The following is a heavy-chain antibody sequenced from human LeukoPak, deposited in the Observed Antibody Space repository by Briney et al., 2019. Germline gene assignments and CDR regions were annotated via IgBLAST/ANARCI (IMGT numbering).Heavy chain of an antibody. CDR1: GYTFNIYA. V-gene: IGHV1-3*04. D-gene: IGHD6-6*01. Sequence: ASVKVSCKASGYTFNIYAMHWVRQAPGQRLEWMGWINTDNSNTKYSQKFQGRVTITRDISASTAYLELSSLRSEDTALYYCTRRWSTAEDGGCFDCWGQGTLVTVSS. J-gene: IGHJ4*02. CDR2: INTDNSNT. CDR3: TRRWSTAEDGGCFDC.